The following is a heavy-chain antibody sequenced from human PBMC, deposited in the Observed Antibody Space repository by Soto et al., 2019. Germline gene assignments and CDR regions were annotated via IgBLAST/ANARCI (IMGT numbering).Heavy chain of an antibody. V-gene: IGHV1-69*10. D-gene: IGHD6-13*01. CDR3: ASSAGIATTPGRFDY. Sequence: SVKVSCKASGGTFSSYAISWVRQAPGQGLEWMGGIIPILGTANYAQKFQGRVTITADKSTSTAYMELSSLRSEDTAVYYCASSAGIATTPGRFDYWGQGTLVTVSS. CDR1: GGTFSSYA. J-gene: IGHJ4*02. CDR2: IIPILGTA.